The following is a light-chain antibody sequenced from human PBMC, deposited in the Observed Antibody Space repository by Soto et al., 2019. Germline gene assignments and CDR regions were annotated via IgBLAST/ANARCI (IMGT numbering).Light chain of an antibody. V-gene: IGLV2-8*01. Sequence: QSALTQPPSASGSPGQSVTLSCTGTSSDAGGHNDVSWYQQHPGKAPKLMIYDVSKRPSGVPDRFSGSKSGYTASLTVSGLQAEDEADYYCSSYVGGDNLRVFGGGTKVTVL. J-gene: IGLJ3*02. CDR2: DVS. CDR3: SSYVGGDNLRV. CDR1: SSDAGGHND.